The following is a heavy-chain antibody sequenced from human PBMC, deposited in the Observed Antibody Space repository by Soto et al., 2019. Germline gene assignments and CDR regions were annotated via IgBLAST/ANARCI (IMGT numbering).Heavy chain of an antibody. J-gene: IGHJ5*02. Sequence: PSETLSLTCTVSGGSISSYYWSWIRQPPGKGLEWIGYIYYSGSTNYNPSLKSRVTISVDTSKNQFSLKLSSVTAADTAVYYCARVDFERWFDPWGQGTLVTVSS. CDR2: IYYSGST. D-gene: IGHD3-9*01. CDR1: GGSISSYY. V-gene: IGHV4-59*12. CDR3: ARVDFERWFDP.